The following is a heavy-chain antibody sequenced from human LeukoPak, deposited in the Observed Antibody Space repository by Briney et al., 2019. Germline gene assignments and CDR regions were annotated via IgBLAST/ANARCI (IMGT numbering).Heavy chain of an antibody. CDR1: GFMFSSDW. D-gene: IGHD3-22*01. J-gene: IGHJ4*02. Sequence: GGSLRLSCAGSGFMFSSDWMSWVRQAPGKGLEWVANIKEDGSEKLYVASMKGRFTISRDNSKNTLYLQMNSLRAEDTAMYYCAKGYYDSSGYYYDYWGQGNLVTVSS. V-gene: IGHV3-7*01. CDR2: IKEDGSEK. CDR3: AKGYYDSSGYYYDY.